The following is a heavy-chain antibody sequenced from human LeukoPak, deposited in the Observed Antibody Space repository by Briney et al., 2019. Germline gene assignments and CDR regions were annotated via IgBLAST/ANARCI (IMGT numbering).Heavy chain of an antibody. CDR3: ARAYYDSSGPVYFDY. CDR2: INHSGST. Sequence: PSETLSLTCAVYGGSFSGYYWSWIRQPPGKGLEWIGEINHSGSTNYNPSLKSRVTISVDRSKNQFSLKLSSVTAADTAVYYCARAYYDSSGPVYFDYWGQGTLVTVSS. D-gene: IGHD3-22*01. CDR1: GGSFSGYY. V-gene: IGHV4-34*01. J-gene: IGHJ4*02.